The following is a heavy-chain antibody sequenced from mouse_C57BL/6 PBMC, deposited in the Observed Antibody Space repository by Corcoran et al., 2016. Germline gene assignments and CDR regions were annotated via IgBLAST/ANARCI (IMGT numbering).Heavy chain of an antibody. CDR2: IFPGSGST. CDR1: GYTFTDYY. J-gene: IGHJ1*03. Sequence: QVQLQQSGPELVKPGASVKISCKASGYTFTDYYINWVKQRPGQGLEWIGWIFPGSGSTYYNEKFKGKATLTVDKSSSTAYMLLSSLTSEDSAVYFCATYYGSSYVWYFDVWGTGTTVTVSS. CDR3: ATYYGSSYVWYFDV. V-gene: IGHV1-75*01. D-gene: IGHD1-1*01.